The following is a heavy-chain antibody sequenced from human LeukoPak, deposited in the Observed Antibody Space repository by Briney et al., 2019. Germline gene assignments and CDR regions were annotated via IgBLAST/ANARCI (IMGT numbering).Heavy chain of an antibody. CDR3: ARLRGGIYSSRDAFDI. J-gene: IGHJ3*02. V-gene: IGHV1-18*04. Sequence: ASVKVSCRASGYTFTTNGISWVRQAPGQGLEWMAWISPDNGDTKYAQEFQSRLTVTTDTSTSTAYMELRSLRPDDTAVYYCARLRGGIYSSRDAFDIWGQGTMVTVSS. CDR1: GYTFTTNG. D-gene: IGHD6-19*01. CDR2: ISPDNGDT.